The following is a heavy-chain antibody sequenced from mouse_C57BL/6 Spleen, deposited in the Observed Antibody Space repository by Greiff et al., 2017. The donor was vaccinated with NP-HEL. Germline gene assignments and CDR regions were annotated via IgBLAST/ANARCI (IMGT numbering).Heavy chain of an antibody. V-gene: IGHV5-6*02. CDR3: ARQGLRQGSSWFAY. CDR1: GFTFSSYG. CDR2: ISSGGSYT. J-gene: IGHJ3*01. Sequence: EVMLVESGGDLVKPGGSLKLSCAASGFTFSSYGMSWVRQTPDKRLEWVATISSGGSYTYYPDSVKGRFTISRDNAKNTLYLQMSSLKSEDTAMYYCARQGLRQGSSWFAYWGQGTLVTVSA. D-gene: IGHD2-4*01.